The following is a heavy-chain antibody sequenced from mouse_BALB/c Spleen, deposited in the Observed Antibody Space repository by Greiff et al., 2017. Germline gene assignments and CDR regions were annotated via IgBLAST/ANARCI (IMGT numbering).Heavy chain of an antibody. CDR3: ARDYYAMDD. V-gene: IGHV1-7*01. CDR2: INPSTGYT. CDR1: GYTFTSYW. J-gene: IGHJ4*01. Sequence: VKLQESGAELAKPGASVKMSCKASGYTFTSYWMHWVKQRPGQGLEWIGYINPSTGYTEYNQKFKDKATLTADKSSSTAYMQLSSLTSEDAAVYYCARDYYAMDDWGQGTSVTVSS.